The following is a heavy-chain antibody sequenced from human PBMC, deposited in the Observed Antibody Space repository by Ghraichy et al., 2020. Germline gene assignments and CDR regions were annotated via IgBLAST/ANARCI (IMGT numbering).Heavy chain of an antibody. D-gene: IGHD3-3*01. Sequence: SETLSLTCTVSGGSISSYYWSWIRQPPGKGLEWIGYIYYSGSTNYNPSLKSRVTISVDTSKNQFSLKLSSVTAADTAVYYCARSTSYDFWSGYYTVSWFDPWGQGTLVTVSS. J-gene: IGHJ5*02. CDR2: IYYSGST. CDR3: ARSTSYDFWSGYYTVSWFDP. V-gene: IGHV4-59*08. CDR1: GGSISSYY.